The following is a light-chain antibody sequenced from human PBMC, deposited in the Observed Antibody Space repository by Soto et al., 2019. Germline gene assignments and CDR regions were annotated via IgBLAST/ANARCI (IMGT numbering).Light chain of an antibody. Sequence: DTLLTQSPCSLSCTAGERATLSCRASQIISGTYLAWYQQKPGKAPKLLIYSASTRATGIPARFSGSESGTDFTLTISRLEPEDFAVYYCQQYGTSPSTFGRGTKVDI. CDR1: QIISGTY. CDR2: SAS. J-gene: IGKJ1*01. CDR3: QQYGTSPST. V-gene: IGKV3-20*01.